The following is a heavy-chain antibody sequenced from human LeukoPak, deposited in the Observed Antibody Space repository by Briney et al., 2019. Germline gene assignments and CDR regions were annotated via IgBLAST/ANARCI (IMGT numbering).Heavy chain of an antibody. Sequence: GGSLRLFCAASGFTLSNHWMHWVRQAPGEGLEWVSRINGDGSSTSYADSVKGRFTISRDNAKNTLYLQMNSLSADDTAVYYCTSQFSTAGGYWGQGTLVTVSS. CDR3: TSQFSTAGGY. CDR2: INGDGSST. CDR1: GFTLSNHW. D-gene: IGHD4-17*01. V-gene: IGHV3-74*01. J-gene: IGHJ4*02.